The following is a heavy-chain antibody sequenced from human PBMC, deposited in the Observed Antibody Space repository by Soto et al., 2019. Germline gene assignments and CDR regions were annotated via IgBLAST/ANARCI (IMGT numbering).Heavy chain of an antibody. V-gene: IGHV4-4*07. Sequence: SETLSLTCTVCGGSISSYYWSWIRQPAGKGLEWMGRIYTSGSTNYNPSLKSRVTMSVDTSKNQFSLKLSSVTAADTAVYYCARDPASPGYAFWSGYYPYYGMDVWGHGTPVTVLL. CDR3: ARDPASPGYAFWSGYYPYYGMDV. CDR2: IYTSGST. CDR1: GGSISSYY. D-gene: IGHD3-3*01. J-gene: IGHJ6*02.